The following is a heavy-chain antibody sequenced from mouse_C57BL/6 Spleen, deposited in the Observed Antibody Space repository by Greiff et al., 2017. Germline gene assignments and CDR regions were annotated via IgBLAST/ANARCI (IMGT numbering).Heavy chain of an antibody. Sequence: DVHLVESGGGLVQPGGSLSLSCAASGFTFTDYYMSWVRQPPGKALEWLGFIRNKANGYTTEYSASVKGRFTISRDNSQSILYLQMNALRAEDSATYYCARVIYRVTPGYFDVWGTGTTVTVSS. CDR2: IRNKANGYTT. CDR1: GFTFTDYY. J-gene: IGHJ1*03. V-gene: IGHV7-3*01. CDR3: ARVIYRVTPGYFDV. D-gene: IGHD2-1*01.